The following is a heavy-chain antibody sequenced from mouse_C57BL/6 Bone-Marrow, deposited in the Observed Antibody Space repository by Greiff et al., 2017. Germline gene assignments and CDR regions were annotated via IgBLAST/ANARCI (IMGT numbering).Heavy chain of an antibody. CDR3: TSIYYGNYGAMDY. V-gene: IGHV14-4*01. CDR1: GFNIKDDY. D-gene: IGHD2-1*01. Sequence: VQLQQSGAELVRPGASVKLSCTASGFNIKDDYMHWVKQRPEQGLEWIGWIDPENGDTEYASKFQGKATITAVTSSNTAYLQLSSLTSEDTAVXYCTSIYYGNYGAMDYWGQGTSVTGSS. J-gene: IGHJ4*01. CDR2: IDPENGDT.